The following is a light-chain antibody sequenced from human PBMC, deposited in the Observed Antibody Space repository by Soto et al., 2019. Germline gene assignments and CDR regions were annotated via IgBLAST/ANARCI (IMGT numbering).Light chain of an antibody. CDR3: NSYTSSTAYV. V-gene: IGLV2-14*01. J-gene: IGLJ1*01. Sequence: QSALTPPASVSGSPGQSITISCTGTSSDVGGYNYVSWYQLHPGKAPKLIIYEVSNRPSGVSNRFSGSKSGNTASLTISGLQAEDEADYYFNSYTSSTAYVFGTGTKLTVL. CDR1: SSDVGGYNY. CDR2: EVS.